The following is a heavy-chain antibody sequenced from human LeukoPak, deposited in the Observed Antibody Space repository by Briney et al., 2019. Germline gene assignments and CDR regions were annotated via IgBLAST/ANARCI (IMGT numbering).Heavy chain of an antibody. V-gene: IGHV4-34*01. CDR2: INHSGST. CDR3: ARGRSMNPYSSSSVWFDP. CDR1: GGSISSYY. Sequence: SETLSLTCTVSGGSISSYYWSWIRQPPGKGLEWIGEINHSGSTNYNPSLKSRVTISVDTSKNQFSLKLSSVTAADTAVYYCARGRSMNPYSSSSVWFDPWGQGTLVTVSS. J-gene: IGHJ5*02. D-gene: IGHD6-6*01.